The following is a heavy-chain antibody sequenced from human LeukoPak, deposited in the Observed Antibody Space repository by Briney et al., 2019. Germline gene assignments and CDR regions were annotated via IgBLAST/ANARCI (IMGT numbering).Heavy chain of an antibody. CDR1: GFTFSTYA. V-gene: IGHV3-23*01. CDR3: ARELIVVVIPPDAFDI. Sequence: GGSLRLSCAASGFTFSTYAMSWVRQAPGKGLEWVSAISGSGGSTYYADSVKGRFTISRDNSKNTLYLQMNSLRAEDTAVYYCARELIVVVIPPDAFDIWGQGTMVTVSS. J-gene: IGHJ3*02. CDR2: ISGSGGST. D-gene: IGHD3-22*01.